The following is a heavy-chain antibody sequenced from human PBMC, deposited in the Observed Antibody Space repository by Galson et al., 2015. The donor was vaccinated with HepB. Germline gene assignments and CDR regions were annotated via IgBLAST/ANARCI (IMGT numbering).Heavy chain of an antibody. CDR2: VNPNSGGT. Sequence: SVKVSCKASGYAFTDYYIHWVRQAPGQGLEWMGRVNPNSGGTNYAQKFQGRVTMTRDTSISTAYMELSRLTSDDTAVFYCARATGSWYGMIDAWGQGNLVTVSS. J-gene: IGHJ5*02. CDR3: ARATGSWYGMIDA. D-gene: IGHD2-15*01. CDR1: GYAFTDYY. V-gene: IGHV1-2*06.